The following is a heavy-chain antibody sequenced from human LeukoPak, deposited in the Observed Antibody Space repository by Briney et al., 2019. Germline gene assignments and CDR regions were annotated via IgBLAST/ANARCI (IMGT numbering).Heavy chain of an antibody. CDR2: IYYSGST. Sequence: SETLSLTCTVSGGSISSYYWSWIRQPPGKGLEWIGYIYYSGSTNYNPSLKSRVTISVDTSKNQFSLKLSSVTAADTAVYYCARSSSSPEYFQHWGQGTLVTVSS. CDR1: GGSISSYY. V-gene: IGHV4-59*01. CDR3: ARSSSSPEYFQH. D-gene: IGHD6-13*01. J-gene: IGHJ1*01.